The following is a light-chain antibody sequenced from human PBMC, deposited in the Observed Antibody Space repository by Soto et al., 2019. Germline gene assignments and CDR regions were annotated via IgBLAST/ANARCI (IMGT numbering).Light chain of an antibody. CDR2: AAS. J-gene: IGKJ4*01. V-gene: IGKV1-39*01. CDR3: QQSYSTPLT. Sequence: DIQMTQSPSSLSASVGDRVTITCRASQTISNYLNWYQQKPGKAPKFLVYAASSLQSGVPSRFSGSGSGTDFTLTISSLQPEDFATYYCQQSYSTPLTFGXGTKV. CDR1: QTISNY.